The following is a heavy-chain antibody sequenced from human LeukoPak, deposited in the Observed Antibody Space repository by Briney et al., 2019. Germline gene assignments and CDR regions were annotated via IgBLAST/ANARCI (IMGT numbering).Heavy chain of an antibody. D-gene: IGHD6-19*01. CDR3: ARRSSGWYDY. J-gene: IGHJ4*02. V-gene: IGHV4-30-2*01. Sequence: PSQTLSLTCAVSGGSISSGGYSWSWIRQPPGKGLEWIGYIYHSGSTYYNPSLKSRVTISVDRSKNQFSLKLSSVTAADTAVYYCARRSSGWYDYWGQGTLVTVSS. CDR1: GGSISSGGYS. CDR2: IYHSGST.